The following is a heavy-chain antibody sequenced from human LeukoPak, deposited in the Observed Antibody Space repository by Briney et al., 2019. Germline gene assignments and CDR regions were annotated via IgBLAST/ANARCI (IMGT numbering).Heavy chain of an antibody. V-gene: IGHV3-7*01. CDR3: ARDHRWGFDY. CDR2: IKKDGSEK. Sequence: GGSLRLSCAASGFTFSRYWMSWVRQAPGKGLEWVANIKKDGSEKYYVDSVKGRFTISTDNAENSLYLQMNSLRTEDTAVYYCARDHRWGFDYWGRGTLVTVSS. D-gene: IGHD7-27*01. J-gene: IGHJ4*02. CDR1: GFTFSRYW.